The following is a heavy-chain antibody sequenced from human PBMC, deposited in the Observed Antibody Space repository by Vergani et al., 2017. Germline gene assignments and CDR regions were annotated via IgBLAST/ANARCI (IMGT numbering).Heavy chain of an antibody. D-gene: IGHD3-10*01. V-gene: IGHV5-10-1*03. CDR3: MVWFGEGRGDY. CDR1: GYRFTSNW. J-gene: IGHJ4*02. CDR2: IDPSDSYT. Sequence: EVQLVQSGAEVKKPGESLRISCKGSGYRFTSNWISWVRQMPGKGLEWMGRIDPSDSYTNYSPSFQGHVTISADKSITTAYLQWSSLKASDSAMDYWMVWFGEGRGDYWGQGTLVTVSS.